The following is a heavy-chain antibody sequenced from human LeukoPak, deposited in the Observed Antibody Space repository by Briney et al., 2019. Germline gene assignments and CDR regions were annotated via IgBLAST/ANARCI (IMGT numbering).Heavy chain of an antibody. CDR3: ARLDLAVAGFYGMDV. CDR2: IKHDGSEK. D-gene: IGHD6-19*01. CDR1: GFTFSTYW. J-gene: IGHJ6*02. Sequence: GGSLRLSCAASGFTFSTYWMSWVRQAPGKGLEWVAYIKHDGSEKYYVHSVKGRFTISRDNAKNSVFLQMNSLRAEDTAVYYCARLDLAVAGFYGMDVWGQGTTVTVSS. V-gene: IGHV3-7*04.